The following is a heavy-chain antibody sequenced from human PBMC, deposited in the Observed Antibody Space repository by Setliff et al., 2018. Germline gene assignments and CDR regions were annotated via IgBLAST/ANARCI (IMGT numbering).Heavy chain of an antibody. CDR3: ARGGMAAAGRKGVFEY. D-gene: IGHD6-13*01. Sequence: GASVKVSCKASGYTFTNYAINWVRQAPGQGLEWVGWISAYSGNTYYAQKFQGRVTMTSDTSTRTVYMEVNSVRSDDAAIYYCARGGMAAAGRKGVFEYWGQGTQVTVSS. J-gene: IGHJ4*02. CDR2: ISAYSGNT. V-gene: IGHV1-18*01. CDR1: GYTFTNYA.